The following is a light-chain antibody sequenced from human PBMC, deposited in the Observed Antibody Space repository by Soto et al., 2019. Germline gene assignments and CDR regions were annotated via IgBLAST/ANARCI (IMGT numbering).Light chain of an antibody. Sequence: DIQMTQSPSTLSASVGDRVTITCRASQSISSRLAWYQQKPGKAPKLLIYDASSLESGVPSRFSGSGSGTEFTLTISSLQPDDFATYYCQQYNSPGITFGQGTRLEIK. V-gene: IGKV1-5*01. CDR2: DAS. J-gene: IGKJ5*01. CDR1: QSISSR. CDR3: QQYNSPGIT.